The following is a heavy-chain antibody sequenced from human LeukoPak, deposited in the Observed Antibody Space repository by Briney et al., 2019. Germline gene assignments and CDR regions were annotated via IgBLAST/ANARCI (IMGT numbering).Heavy chain of an antibody. Sequence: SVNVSCKASGFTFTNSAMQWVRQARGQPLEWIGWIVVGSGNSNYAPKLQERVTITRDMSTSTAYMELSSLRSEDTAVYYCAADSSGRWYYFDYWGQGTLVTVSS. CDR2: IVVGSGNS. CDR3: AADSSGRWYYFDY. V-gene: IGHV1-58*02. J-gene: IGHJ4*02. CDR1: GFTFTNSA. D-gene: IGHD6-19*01.